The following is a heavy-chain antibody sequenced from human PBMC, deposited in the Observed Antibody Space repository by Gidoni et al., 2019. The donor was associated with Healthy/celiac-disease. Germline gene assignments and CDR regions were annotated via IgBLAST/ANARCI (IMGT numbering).Heavy chain of an antibody. D-gene: IGHD3-3*01. CDR3: ARDQYGRSITIFGVPDYYYGMDV. CDR1: GFTFSGYW. Sequence: EVQLVESGGVLVQPGGSLRLACAASGFTFSGYWMGCVRQAPGKGLEWVANIKQDGSEKYYVDSVKGRFTISRDNAKNSLYLQMNSLRAEDTAVYYCARDQYGRSITIFGVPDYYYGMDVWGQGTTVTVSS. J-gene: IGHJ6*02. CDR2: IKQDGSEK. V-gene: IGHV3-7*03.